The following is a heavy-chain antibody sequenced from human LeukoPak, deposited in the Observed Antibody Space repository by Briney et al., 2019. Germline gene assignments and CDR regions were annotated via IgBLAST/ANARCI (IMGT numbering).Heavy chain of an antibody. CDR1: GFTFSSHA. CDR2: ISGSGDAT. D-gene: IGHD6-13*01. V-gene: IGHV3-23*01. CDR3: AKGDSSRWDY. Sequence: GGSLRLSCAASGFTFSSHAMRWVRQAPGRGLEWVSAISGSGDATFYVDSMKGRFTISRGNSKYTLYLQMNSLRAEDTAVYYCAKGDSSRWDYWGQGTLVTVSS. J-gene: IGHJ4*02.